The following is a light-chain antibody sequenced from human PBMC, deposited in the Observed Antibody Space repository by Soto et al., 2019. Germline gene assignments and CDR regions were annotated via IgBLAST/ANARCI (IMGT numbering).Light chain of an antibody. CDR1: SSDVGSYNR. Sequence: QSALTQPPSVSGSPGQSVTISCTGTSSDVGSYNRVSWYQQSPGTAPKLMIYEVSNRPSGVPDRFSGSKSGNTASLTISGLQAEDEADYYCSSYTSSSPYVFGTGTKLTVL. CDR2: EVS. J-gene: IGLJ1*01. V-gene: IGLV2-18*02. CDR3: SSYTSSSPYV.